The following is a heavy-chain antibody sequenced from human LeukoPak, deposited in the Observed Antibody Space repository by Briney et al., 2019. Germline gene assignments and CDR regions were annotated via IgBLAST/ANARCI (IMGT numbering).Heavy chain of an antibody. CDR2: IKQDGSEK. V-gene: IGHV3-7*01. Sequence: GGSLRLSCAASGFTFSSYWMSWVRQPPGKGPEWVAKIKQDGSEKYYVDSVKGRFTISRDNAKNSLYLQMNSLRAEDTAVYYCARGPTRANSSDYWGQGARLTVSS. D-gene: IGHD2/OR15-2a*01. CDR1: GFTFSSYW. J-gene: IGHJ4*02. CDR3: ARGPTRANSSDY.